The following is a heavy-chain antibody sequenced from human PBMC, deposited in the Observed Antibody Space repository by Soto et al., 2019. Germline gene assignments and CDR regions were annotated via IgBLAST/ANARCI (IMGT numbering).Heavy chain of an antibody. J-gene: IGHJ4*02. V-gene: IGHV3-23*01. CDR3: AKGRGGSGSLTPRVDF. Sequence: VQLLESGEGLVQPGGSLRLSCAASGFTFNNYAMTWVRQAPGKGLEWVSAISGGGDTTSYADSVKGRFTVSRDGSKNTLYLQMSSLRAEDTALYYCAKGRGGSGSLTPRVDFWGQGTLVTVSS. CDR2: ISGGGDTT. CDR1: GFTFNNYA. D-gene: IGHD3-10*01.